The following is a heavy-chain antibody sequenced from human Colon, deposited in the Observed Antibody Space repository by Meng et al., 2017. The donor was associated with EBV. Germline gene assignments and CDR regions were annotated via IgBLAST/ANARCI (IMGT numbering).Heavy chain of an antibody. D-gene: IGHD6-19*01. CDR3: GTLKYTSGFYGPAY. Sequence: QVQMVQCGSELKKPGASVKVSCKASGYTFTRYPMNWVRQAPGQGLEWMGWISTNTGNPTYAQGFTGRFVFSVDTSVSTAYLQISSLKAEDTAVYYCGTLKYTSGFYGPAYWGQGALVTASS. CDR2: ISTNTGNP. J-gene: IGHJ4*02. V-gene: IGHV7-4-1*02. CDR1: GYTFTRYP.